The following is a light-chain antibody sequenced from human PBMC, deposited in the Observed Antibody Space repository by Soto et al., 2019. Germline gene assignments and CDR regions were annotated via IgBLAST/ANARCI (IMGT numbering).Light chain of an antibody. J-gene: IGLJ1*01. CDR3: SSYSNISAYV. V-gene: IGLV2-14*01. Sequence: QSVLTQPASVSGSPGQSITISCTGTSSDVGGYNYVSWYQQHPGKAPKLMIYDVSNRPSGVSNRFSGSKSGDTASLTISGLQAEDEADYYCSSYSNISAYVFGIGTKVTVL. CDR2: DVS. CDR1: SSDVGGYNY.